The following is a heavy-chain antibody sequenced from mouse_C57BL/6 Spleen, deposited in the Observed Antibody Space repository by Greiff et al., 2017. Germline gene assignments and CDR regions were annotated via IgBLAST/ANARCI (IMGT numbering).Heavy chain of an antibody. CDR3: ARGGGNYPYYYAMDD. CDR2: IYPGSGST. D-gene: IGHD2-1*01. CDR1: AYTFTSYW. V-gene: IGHV1-55*01. Sequence: QVQLQQPGAELVKPGASVKMSCKASAYTFTSYWITWVKQRAGQGLEWIGDIYPGSGSTNYNERFKSKATLTVDTSSSTAYMQLSSLTSEDSAVYYCARGGGNYPYYYAMDDWGQGTSVAVSS. J-gene: IGHJ4*01.